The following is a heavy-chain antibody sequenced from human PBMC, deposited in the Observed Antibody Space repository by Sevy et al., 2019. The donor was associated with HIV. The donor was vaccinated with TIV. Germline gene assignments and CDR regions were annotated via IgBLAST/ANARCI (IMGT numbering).Heavy chain of an antibody. J-gene: IGHJ4*02. Sequence: SETLSLTCAVYGGSFSGYYWSWIRQPPGKGLEWIGEINHSGSTNYNPSLKSRVTISVDTSKNQFSLKLSSVTAADTAVYYCEGVASQDIVATNSIDYWGQGTLVTVSS. D-gene: IGHD5-12*01. V-gene: IGHV4-34*01. CDR2: INHSGST. CDR3: EGVASQDIVATNSIDY. CDR1: GGSFSGYY.